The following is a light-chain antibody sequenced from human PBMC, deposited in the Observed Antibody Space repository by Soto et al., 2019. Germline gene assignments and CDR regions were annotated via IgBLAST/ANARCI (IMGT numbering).Light chain of an antibody. CDR3: QHYSSQT. CDR1: QSVSSN. Sequence: EIVRTQSPSTLSVSPGERATLSCRASQSVSSNLAWYQQKPGQAPRLLIYGASTRATGIPARFSGSGSGTDFTLTISRLEPEDSAVYFCQHYSSQTFGQGTKVDI. CDR2: GAS. J-gene: IGKJ1*01. V-gene: IGKV3-15*01.